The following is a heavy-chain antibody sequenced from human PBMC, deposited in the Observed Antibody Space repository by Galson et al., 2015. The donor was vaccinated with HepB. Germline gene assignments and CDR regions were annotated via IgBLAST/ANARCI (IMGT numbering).Heavy chain of an antibody. CDR2: ISGSGGST. D-gene: IGHD6-13*01. V-gene: IGHV3-23*01. CDR1: GFTFSSYA. Sequence: SLRLSCAASGFTFSSYAMSWVRQAPGKGLEWVSAISGSGGSTYYADSVKGRFTISRDNSKNTLFLQMNSLRAEDTAVYYCARDHSPLAAAGTGYYYYYGMDVWGQGTTVTVSS. CDR3: ARDHSPLAAAGTGYYYYYGMDV. J-gene: IGHJ6*02.